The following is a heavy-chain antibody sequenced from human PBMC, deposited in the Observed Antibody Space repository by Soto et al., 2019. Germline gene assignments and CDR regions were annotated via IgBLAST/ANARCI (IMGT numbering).Heavy chain of an antibody. CDR3: ARDQLTGRAVARPGYYDYYGMDV. CDR2: IIPIFGTA. CDR1: GGTFSSYA. D-gene: IGHD6-19*01. Sequence: SSVKVSCKASGGTFSSYAISWVRQAPGQGLEWMGGIIPIFGTANYAQKFQGRVTITADESTSTAYMELSSLRSEDTAVYYCARDQLTGRAVARPGYYDYYGMDVWGQRTTVTVSS. J-gene: IGHJ6*02. V-gene: IGHV1-69*13.